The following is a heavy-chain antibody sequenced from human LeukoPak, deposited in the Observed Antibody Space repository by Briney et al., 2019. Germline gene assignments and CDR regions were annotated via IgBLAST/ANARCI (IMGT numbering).Heavy chain of an antibody. Sequence: QPGGSLRLSCAASGFTFSSYGMHWVRLAPGKGLEWVAVISYDGSNKYYADSVKGRFTISRDNSKNTLYLQMNSLRAEDTAVYYCAKDQKLRFLEWSYFDYWGQGTLVTVSS. D-gene: IGHD3-3*01. V-gene: IGHV3-30*18. CDR1: GFTFSSYG. CDR2: ISYDGSNK. J-gene: IGHJ4*02. CDR3: AKDQKLRFLEWSYFDY.